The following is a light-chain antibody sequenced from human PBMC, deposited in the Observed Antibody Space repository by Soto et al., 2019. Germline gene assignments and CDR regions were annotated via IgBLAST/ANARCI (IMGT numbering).Light chain of an antibody. J-gene: IGLJ1*01. CDR2: DVT. Sequence: QSVLTQPRSVSGSPGQAVTFSCTGTNSDVGGYDYVSWYQQLPGEAPKLIIYDVTKRPSGVPNRFSGSKSGNTASLTISGLQAEDEPDSFCSSFAGSYTHVFGSGTKVTVL. CDR3: SSFAGSYTHV. V-gene: IGLV2-11*01. CDR1: NSDVGGYDY.